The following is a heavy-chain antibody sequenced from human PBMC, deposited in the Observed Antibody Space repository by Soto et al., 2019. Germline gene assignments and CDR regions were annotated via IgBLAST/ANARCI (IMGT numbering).Heavy chain of an antibody. J-gene: IGHJ6*03. V-gene: IGHV1-3*01. Sequence: QVQLVQSGAEVKKPGASVKVSCKASGYTFTSYAMHWVRQAPGQRLEWMGWINAGIGNTKYSQKFQGRVTITRDTSASTAYMELSSLRSEDTAVYYCARGHDFWSGLYYMDVWGKGTTVTVSS. CDR3: ARGHDFWSGLYYMDV. CDR1: GYTFTSYA. CDR2: INAGIGNT. D-gene: IGHD3-3*01.